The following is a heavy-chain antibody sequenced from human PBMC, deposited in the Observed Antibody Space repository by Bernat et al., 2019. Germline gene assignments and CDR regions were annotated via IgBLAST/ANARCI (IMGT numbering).Heavy chain of an antibody. D-gene: IGHD1-7*01. Sequence: QVQLVESGGGVVQPGRSLRLSCAASGFTFSSYAMHWVRQAPGKGLEWVAVISYDGSNKYYADSVKGRFTISRDNSKNTLYLQMNSLRAEDTAVYDWAGEGGWNYDFSVGYWGQGTLVTVSS. V-gene: IGHV3-30*01. J-gene: IGHJ4*02. CDR3: AGEGGWNYDFSVGY. CDR2: ISYDGSNK. CDR1: GFTFSSYA.